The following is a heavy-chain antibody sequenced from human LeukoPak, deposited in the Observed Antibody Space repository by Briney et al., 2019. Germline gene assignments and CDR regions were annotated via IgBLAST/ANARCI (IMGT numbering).Heavy chain of an antibody. J-gene: IGHJ4*02. Sequence: SETLSLTCAVYGGSFSGYYWSWIRQPPGKGLEWIGEINHSGSTNYNASLKSLVTISVHTSKNQFCMKLSSVTAADTAVYYCERSLSIAARSYWGQGNLVTVSS. CDR1: GGSFSGYY. D-gene: IGHD6-6*01. V-gene: IGHV4-34*01. CDR2: INHSGST. CDR3: ERSLSIAARSY.